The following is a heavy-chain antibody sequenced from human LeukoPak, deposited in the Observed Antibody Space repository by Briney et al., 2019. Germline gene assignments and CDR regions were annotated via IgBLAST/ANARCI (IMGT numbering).Heavy chain of an antibody. J-gene: IGHJ5*02. V-gene: IGHV5-51*01. CDR2: IYPGDSDT. CDR3: ARLRVGSSSYNWFDP. D-gene: IGHD6-13*01. CDR1: GYSFTSYW. Sequence: GEALKISCKGSGYSFTSYWIGWVRQMPGKGLEWMGIIYPGDSDTRYSPSFQGQVTISADKSISTAYLQWSSLKASDTAMYYCARLRVGSSSYNWFDPWGQGTLVTVSS.